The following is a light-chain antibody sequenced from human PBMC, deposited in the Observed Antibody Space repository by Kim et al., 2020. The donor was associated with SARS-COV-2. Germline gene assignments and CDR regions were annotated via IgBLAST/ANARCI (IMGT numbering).Light chain of an antibody. J-gene: IGLJ3*02. CDR2: QDD. Sequence: GSPGQTASITCSGYKLGDKYACWYQQKPGQSPVLVIYQDDERPSGIPGRFSASNSGNTATLTISGTQAMDEADYYCQAWDSSTVVFGGGTQLTVL. CDR3: QAWDSSTVV. CDR1: KLGDKY. V-gene: IGLV3-1*01.